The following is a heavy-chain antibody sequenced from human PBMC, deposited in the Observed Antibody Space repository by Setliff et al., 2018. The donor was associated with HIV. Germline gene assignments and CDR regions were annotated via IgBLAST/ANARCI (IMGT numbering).Heavy chain of an antibody. CDR3: ARDRLPAEVAVSGDWFDP. J-gene: IGHJ5*02. CDR1: GYSFSSYG. V-gene: IGHV1-18*01. CDR2: ISAYNDNT. D-gene: IGHD5-12*01. Sequence: ASVKVSCKASGYSFSSYGFSWVRQAPGQGLEWMGWISAYNDNTNYAQKFQGRVTMTTDASTSTAYMEVRSLRSDDTAVYYCARDRLPAEVAVSGDWFDPWGQGTLVTVSS.